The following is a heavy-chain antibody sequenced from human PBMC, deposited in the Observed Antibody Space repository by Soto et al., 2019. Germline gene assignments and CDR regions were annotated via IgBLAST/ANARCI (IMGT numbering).Heavy chain of an antibody. CDR1: GFSLSTSGVG. V-gene: IGHV2-5*02. CDR2: IYWDDDK. Sequence: QITLKESGPTLVKPTQTLTLTCTFSGFSLSTSGVGVGWIRQPPGKALEWLALIYWDDDKRYSPSLASRATITTDTSKNQVVLTMTNMAPVDTATSSCAHIDYYDNRQAFEFWGQGTMVTVSS. J-gene: IGHJ3*01. D-gene: IGHD3-16*01. CDR3: AHIDYYDNRQAFEF.